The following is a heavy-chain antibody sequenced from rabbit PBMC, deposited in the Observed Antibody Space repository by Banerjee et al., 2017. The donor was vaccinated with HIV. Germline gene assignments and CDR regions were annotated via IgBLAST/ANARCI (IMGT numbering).Heavy chain of an antibody. D-gene: IGHD4-1*01. Sequence: QEQLVESGGGLVTLGGSLKLSCKASGIDFSTYGISWVRQAPGKGLEWIAYIYPNYGRTDSASWVNGRFTISLDNAQNTVFLQMTSLTAADTATYFCARDLAGVTGWNFNLWGPGTLVTVS. V-gene: IGHV1S47*01. CDR2: IYPNYGRT. J-gene: IGHJ4*01. CDR1: GIDFSTYG. CDR3: ARDLAGVTGWNFNL.